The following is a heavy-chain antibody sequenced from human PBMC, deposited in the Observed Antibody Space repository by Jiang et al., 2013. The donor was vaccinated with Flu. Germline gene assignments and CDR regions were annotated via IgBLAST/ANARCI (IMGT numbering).Heavy chain of an antibody. D-gene: IGHD1-26*01. CDR3: ARDSGTLWGWFDS. V-gene: IGHV4-4*07. Sequence: LLKPSETLSLICAVSGGSISGHYWSWIRQPAGKGLEWIGRIYPSGDTHYNPSLKSRVSMSVDTSKSHFSLKLSSVTAADTAVYHCARDSGTLWGWFDSWGQGILATVSS. CDR2: IYPSGDT. J-gene: IGHJ5*01. CDR1: GGSISGHY.